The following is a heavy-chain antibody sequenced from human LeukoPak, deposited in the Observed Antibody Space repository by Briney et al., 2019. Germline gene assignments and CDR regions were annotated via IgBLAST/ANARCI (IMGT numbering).Heavy chain of an antibody. CDR3: AREGDYGSVDY. V-gene: IGHV3-33*01. D-gene: IGHD3-10*01. Sequence: GGSLRLPCAASGFTFSSYGMHWVRQAPGKGLEWVAVIWYDGSNKYYADSVKGRFTISRDNSKNTLYLQMNSLRAEDTAVYYCAREGDYGSVDYWGQGTLVTVSS. CDR1: GFTFSSYG. CDR2: IWYDGSNK. J-gene: IGHJ4*02.